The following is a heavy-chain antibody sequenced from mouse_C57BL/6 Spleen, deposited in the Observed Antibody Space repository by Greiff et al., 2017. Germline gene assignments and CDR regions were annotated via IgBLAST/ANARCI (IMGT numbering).Heavy chain of an antibody. CDR2: IDPSDSYT. J-gene: IGHJ2*01. CDR3: ARSRPWDGGGY. CDR1: GYTFTSYW. D-gene: IGHD4-1*01. Sequence: VQLQQPGAELVRPGTSVKLSCKASGYTFTSYWMHWVKQRPGQGLEWIGVIDPSDSYTNYNQKFKGKATLTVDTSSSTAYMQLSSLTSEDSAVYYCARSRPWDGGGYWGQGTTLTVSS. V-gene: IGHV1-59*01.